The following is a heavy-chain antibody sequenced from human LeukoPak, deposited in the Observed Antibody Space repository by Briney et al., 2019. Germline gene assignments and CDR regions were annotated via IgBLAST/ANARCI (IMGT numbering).Heavy chain of an antibody. V-gene: IGHV1-69*13. D-gene: IGHD6-6*01. CDR1: GGTFSSYA. CDR2: IIPIFGTA. Sequence: SVKVSCKASGGTFSSYAISWVRQAPGQGLEWMGGIIPIFGTANYAQKFQGRVTITADESTSTAYMELSSLRSEDTAVYYCASAGGDSRSPLPFYYWGQGTLVTVSS. CDR3: ASAGGDSRSPLPFYY. J-gene: IGHJ4*02.